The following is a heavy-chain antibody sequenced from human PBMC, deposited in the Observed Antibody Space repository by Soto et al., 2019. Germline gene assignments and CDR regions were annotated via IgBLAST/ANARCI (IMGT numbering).Heavy chain of an antibody. J-gene: IGHJ6*02. Sequence: QVQLVESGGGVVQPGRSLRLSCAASGFTFSSYGMHWVRQAPGKGLEWVAVIWYDGSNKYYADSVKGRFTISRDNSKNTLDLQMNSLRAEDTAVYYCARDTVTTRYYYYGMDVWGQGTTVTVSS. CDR1: GFTFSSYG. CDR2: IWYDGSNK. V-gene: IGHV3-33*01. CDR3: ARDTVTTRYYYYGMDV. D-gene: IGHD4-17*01.